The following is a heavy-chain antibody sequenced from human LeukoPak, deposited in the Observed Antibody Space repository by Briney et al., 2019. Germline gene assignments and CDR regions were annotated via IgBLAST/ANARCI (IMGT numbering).Heavy chain of an antibody. CDR2: IYYSGST. J-gene: IGHJ4*02. Sequence: SETLSLTCTVSGGSISSYYWSWIRQPPGKGLEWIGYIYYSGSTNYNPSLKSRVTISVDTSKNQFSLKLSSVTAADTAVYYCARVGDGWYLDYWGQGTLVTVSS. CDR1: GGSISSYY. V-gene: IGHV4-59*01. D-gene: IGHD5-24*01. CDR3: ARVGDGWYLDY.